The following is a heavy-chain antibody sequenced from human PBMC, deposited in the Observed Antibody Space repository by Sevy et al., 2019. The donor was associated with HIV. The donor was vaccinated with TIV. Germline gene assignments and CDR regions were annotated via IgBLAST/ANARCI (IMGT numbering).Heavy chain of an antibody. CDR2: IYYTGST. D-gene: IGHD1-1*01. CDR3: AKLETVYYYGMDV. V-gene: IGHV4-39*01. CDR1: GGSISSSYY. Sequence: SENLSLTCNVSGGSISSSYYWGWIRQPPGKGLEWIGSIYYTGSTYYKTSLKSRITVTVDRSKNQLSLRLTTVTATDTAVYYCAKLETVYYYGMDVWGQGIMVTVSS. J-gene: IGHJ6*02.